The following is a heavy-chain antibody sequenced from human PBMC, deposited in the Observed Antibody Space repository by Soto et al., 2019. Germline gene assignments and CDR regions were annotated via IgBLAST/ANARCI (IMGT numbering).Heavy chain of an antibody. CDR3: AKDPILKPSNSQLYYFDY. CDR2: ISGSGGST. V-gene: IGHV3-23*01. CDR1: GGSIRSDDYY. Sequence: PSETLSLTCTVSGGSIRSDDYYWSWVRQAPGKGLEWVSAISGSGGSTYYADSGKGRFTISRDNSKNTLYLQMNSLRAEDTAVYYCAKDPILKPSNSQLYYFDYWGQGTLVTVSS. J-gene: IGHJ4*02. D-gene: IGHD4-4*01.